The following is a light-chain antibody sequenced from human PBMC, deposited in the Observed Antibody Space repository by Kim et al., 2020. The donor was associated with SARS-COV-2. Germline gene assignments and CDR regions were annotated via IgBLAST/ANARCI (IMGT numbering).Light chain of an antibody. CDR2: QDS. V-gene: IGLV3-1*01. J-gene: IGLJ2*01. Sequence: VPPGQTARLTCSGDKLGDKYACWYQQKPGQSPVLVIYQDSKRPSGIPERFSGSNSGNTATLTISGTQAMDEADYYCQAWDSSTAVFGGGTQLTVL. CDR1: KLGDKY. CDR3: QAWDSSTAV.